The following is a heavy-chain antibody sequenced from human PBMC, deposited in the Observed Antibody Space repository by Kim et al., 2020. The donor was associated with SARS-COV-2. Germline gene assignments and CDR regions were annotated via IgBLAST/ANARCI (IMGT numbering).Heavy chain of an antibody. V-gene: IGHV3-15*01. CDR2: IKSKTDGGTT. J-gene: IGHJ6*02. D-gene: IGHD3-22*01. Sequence: GGSLRLSCAASGFTFSNDWMSWVRQAPGKGLEWVGHIKSKTDGGTTDYAAPVKGRFTISRDDSKNTLYLQMNSLKTEDTAVYYCTTAAYYDSSSGGMDVWGQGTTVTVSS. CDR3: TTAAYYDSSSGGMDV. CDR1: GFTFSNDW.